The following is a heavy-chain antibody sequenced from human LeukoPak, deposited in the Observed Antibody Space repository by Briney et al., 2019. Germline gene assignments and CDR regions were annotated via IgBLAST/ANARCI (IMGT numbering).Heavy chain of an antibody. J-gene: IGHJ4*02. D-gene: IGHD3-9*01. CDR2: ISGDGVSP. CDR1: GFTFNNYA. CDR3: AKDHSDILTGYLDY. V-gene: IGHV3-23*01. Sequence: GGSLRLSCAASGFTFNNYALTWVRQTPGKGLECVSAISGDGVSPYYADSVRGRFTISRDNSKNTLYLQMNSLRAEDTAVYYCAKDHSDILTGYLDYWGQGTLVTVSS.